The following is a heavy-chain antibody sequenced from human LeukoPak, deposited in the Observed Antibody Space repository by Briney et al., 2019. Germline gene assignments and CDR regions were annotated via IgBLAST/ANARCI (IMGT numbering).Heavy chain of an antibody. CDR1: GFTFSSNP. J-gene: IGHJ4*02. D-gene: IGHD3-16*02. CDR3: AKRYIGNYYFDY. CDR2: VSASGDNT. V-gene: IGHV3-23*01. Sequence: PGGPLRLSCAASGFTFSSNPMSWVRQAPGKGLEWVAAVSASGDNTYYADSVKGRFTISRDNSKNTLYLQMSSLRAEDTALYYCAKRYIGNYYFDYWGQGILVTVSS.